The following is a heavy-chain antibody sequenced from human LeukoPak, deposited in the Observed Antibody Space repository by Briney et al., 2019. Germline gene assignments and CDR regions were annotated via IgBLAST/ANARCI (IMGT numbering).Heavy chain of an antibody. CDR1: GFTFSSYG. CDR3: AKDQRPGGSSSWDFDY. V-gene: IGHV3-30*18. Sequence: PGRSLRLSCAASGFTFSSYGMHWVRQAPGKGLEWVADISYDGSNKYYADSVKGRFTISRDNSKNTLYLQMNSLRAEDTAVYYCAKDQRPGGSSSWDFDYWGQGTLVTVSS. J-gene: IGHJ4*02. D-gene: IGHD6-13*01. CDR2: ISYDGSNK.